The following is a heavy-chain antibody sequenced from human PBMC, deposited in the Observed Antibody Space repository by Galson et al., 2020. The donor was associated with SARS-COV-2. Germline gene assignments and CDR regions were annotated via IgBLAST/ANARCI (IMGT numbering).Heavy chain of an antibody. J-gene: IGHJ4*02. D-gene: IGHD6-19*01. CDR3: ARDSGYSSGWTMQTDY. Sequence: SVKVSCKASGGTFSSYAISWVRQAPGQGLEWMGGIIPIFGTANYAQKFQGRVTITADESTSTAYMELSSLRSEDTAVYYCARDSGYSSGWTMQTDYWGQGTLVTVSP. CDR2: IIPIFGTA. CDR1: GGTFSSYA. V-gene: IGHV1-69*13.